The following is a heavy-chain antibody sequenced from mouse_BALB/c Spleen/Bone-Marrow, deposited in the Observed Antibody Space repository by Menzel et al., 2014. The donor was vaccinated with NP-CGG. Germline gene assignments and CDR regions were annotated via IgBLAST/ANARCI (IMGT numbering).Heavy chain of an antibody. CDR1: GYAFTNYN. Sequence: EVQLVESGPELVKPGASVKVSCKASGYAFTNYNMNWVKQSHGKSLEWIGYIDPYSGGTNYNQKFRGKATLTVDKSSSTAYMHLNSLTSEDSAVYYCSRGVLAYFDYWGQGTTLTVPS. J-gene: IGHJ2*01. CDR2: IDPYSGGT. V-gene: IGHV1S135*01. D-gene: IGHD2-14*01. CDR3: SRGVLAYFDY.